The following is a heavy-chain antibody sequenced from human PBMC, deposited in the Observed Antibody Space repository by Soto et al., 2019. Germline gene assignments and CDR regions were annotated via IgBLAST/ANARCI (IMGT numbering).Heavy chain of an antibody. Sequence: QVQLVQSGAEVKKPGSSVKVSCKASGGTFSSYAISWVRQAPGQGLEWMGGIIPIFGTANYAQKFQGRVTITADKSTSTAYMELSSVRSEDTAVYYCARDNGYSSGWYRYHDYWGQGTLVTVSS. CDR1: GGTFSSYA. V-gene: IGHV1-69*06. J-gene: IGHJ4*02. CDR3: ARDNGYSSGWYRYHDY. CDR2: IIPIFGTA. D-gene: IGHD6-19*01.